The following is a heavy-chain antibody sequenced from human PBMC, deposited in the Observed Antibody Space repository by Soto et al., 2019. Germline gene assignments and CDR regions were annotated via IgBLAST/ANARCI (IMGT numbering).Heavy chain of an antibody. Sequence: EVQLTESGGGLVQPGGSLRLSCTASGFTFSTYWMHWVRQAPGKGLVWVAHINSDGISTIYADSVKGRFTISRDNAKNTLNLQMHSLRVEDTAVYFCARREYDSVTGYSLDYWGQGTLVTVSS. D-gene: IGHD3-9*01. V-gene: IGHV3-74*01. CDR2: INSDGIST. CDR1: GFTFSTYW. CDR3: ARREYDSVTGYSLDY. J-gene: IGHJ4*02.